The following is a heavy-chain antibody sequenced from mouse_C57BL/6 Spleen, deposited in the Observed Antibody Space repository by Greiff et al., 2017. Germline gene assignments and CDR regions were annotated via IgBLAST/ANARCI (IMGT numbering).Heavy chain of an antibody. Sequence: QVQLKESGAELVRPGASVTLSCKASGYTFIDYEMHWVKQTPVHGLEWIGAIDPETGGTAYNQKFKGKAILTADKSSSTAYMELRSLTSEDSAVYYCTRRGNYYGSRDWFAYWGQGTLVTVSA. V-gene: IGHV1-15*01. CDR2: IDPETGGT. D-gene: IGHD1-1*01. J-gene: IGHJ3*01. CDR1: GYTFIDYE. CDR3: TRRGNYYGSRDWFAY.